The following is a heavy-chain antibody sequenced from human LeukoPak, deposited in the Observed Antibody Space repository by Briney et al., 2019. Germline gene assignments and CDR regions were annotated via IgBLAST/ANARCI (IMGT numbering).Heavy chain of an antibody. CDR2: ISAYNGNT. CDR1: GYTFTSYG. D-gene: IGHD2-15*01. CDR3: ARGKDVVVVAATPNKAFDI. Sequence: GASVKVSCKASGYTFTSYGISWVRQAPGQGLEWMGWISAYNGNTNYAQKLQGRVTMTTDTSTSTAYMELRSLRSDDTAVYYCARGKDVVVVAATPNKAFDIWGQGTMVAVSS. J-gene: IGHJ3*02. V-gene: IGHV1-18*01.